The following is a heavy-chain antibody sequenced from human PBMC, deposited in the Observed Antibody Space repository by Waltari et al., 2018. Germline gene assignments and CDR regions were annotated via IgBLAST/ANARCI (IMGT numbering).Heavy chain of an antibody. Sequence: QVQLVESGGGVVQPGRSLRLSCAASGFTFSSYGMHWVRQAPGKGLEWVAVISNDGSNKYYADAVKGRFTISRDNSKNTLYLQMNSLRAEDTAVYYCAKDRGYSYGYGMDVWGQGTTVTVSS. CDR2: ISNDGSNK. CDR3: AKDRGYSYGYGMDV. CDR1: GFTFSSYG. D-gene: IGHD5-18*01. J-gene: IGHJ6*02. V-gene: IGHV3-30*18.